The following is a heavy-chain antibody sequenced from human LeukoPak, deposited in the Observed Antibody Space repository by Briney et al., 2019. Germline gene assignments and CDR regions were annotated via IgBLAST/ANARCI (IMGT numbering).Heavy chain of an antibody. CDR2: IYYSGST. D-gene: IGHD6-19*01. J-gene: IGHJ5*02. CDR3: ARVVAVAGTWWFDP. CDR1: GGSISSYY. Sequence: SETLSLTCTVSGGSISSYYWSWIRQPPGKGLEWIGYIYYSGSTNYNPSLKSRVTISVDTSKNQFSLKLSSVTAADTAVYYCARVVAVAGTWWFDPWGQGTLVTVSS. V-gene: IGHV4-59*01.